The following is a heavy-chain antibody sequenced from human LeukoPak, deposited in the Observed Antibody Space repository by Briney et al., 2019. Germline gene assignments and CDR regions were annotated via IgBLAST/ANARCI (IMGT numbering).Heavy chain of an antibody. V-gene: IGHV3-21*01. Sequence: GGSLRLSCAASGFTFSSYSMNWVRQAPGKGLEWVSSISSSSSYIYYAGSVKGRFTISRDNAKNSLYLQMNSLRAEDTAVYYCAGMYSSSWYSRVPLRKKNDYWGQGTLVTVSS. J-gene: IGHJ4*02. CDR2: ISSSSSYI. D-gene: IGHD6-13*01. CDR1: GFTFSSYS. CDR3: AGMYSSSWYSRVPLRKKNDY.